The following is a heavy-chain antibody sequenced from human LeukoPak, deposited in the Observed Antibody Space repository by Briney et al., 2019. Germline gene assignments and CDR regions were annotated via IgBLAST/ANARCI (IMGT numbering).Heavy chain of an antibody. CDR2: IYYSGST. CDR3: ARDQRSTEYYYYYYMDA. J-gene: IGHJ6*03. CDR1: GGSISSGGYY. V-gene: IGHV4-31*03. D-gene: IGHD2-15*01. Sequence: SETLSLTCTVSGGSISSGGYYWSWIRQHPGKGLEWIVYIYYSGSTYYNPSLKSRVTISVDTSKNQFSLKLSSVTAADTAVYYCARDQRSTEYYYYYYMDAWGKGTTVTVSS.